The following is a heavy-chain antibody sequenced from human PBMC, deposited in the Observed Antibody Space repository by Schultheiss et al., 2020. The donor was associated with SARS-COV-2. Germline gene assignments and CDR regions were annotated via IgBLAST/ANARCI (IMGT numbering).Heavy chain of an antibody. D-gene: IGHD3-22*01. V-gene: IGHV4-59*08. Sequence: SETLSLTCTVSGGSISSYYWSWIRQPPGKGLEWIGYIYYSWSTNYNPSLKSRVTISVDTSKNQFSLKLSSVTAADTAVYYCARVDYDSSGPIDYWGQGTLVTVSS. CDR2: IYYSWST. CDR3: ARVDYDSSGPIDY. J-gene: IGHJ4*02. CDR1: GGSISSYY.